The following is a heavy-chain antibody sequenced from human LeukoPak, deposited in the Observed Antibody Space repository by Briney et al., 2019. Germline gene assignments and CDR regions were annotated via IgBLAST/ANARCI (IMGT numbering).Heavy chain of an antibody. J-gene: IGHJ5*02. Sequence: RGESLKISCKGSGYSFSTYWIAWVRQMPGKGLEWMGMISPADSFTRYSPSFQGQVTMSADKSINPAYLQWSSLKASDTATYYCARHWWGPDIADAANWFDPWGQGTLVTVTS. CDR1: GYSFSTYW. D-gene: IGHD6-13*01. CDR3: ARHWWGPDIADAANWFDP. V-gene: IGHV5-51*01. CDR2: ISPADSFT.